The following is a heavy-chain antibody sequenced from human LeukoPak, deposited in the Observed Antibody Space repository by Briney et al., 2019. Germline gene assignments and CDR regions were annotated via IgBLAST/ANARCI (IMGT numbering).Heavy chain of an antibody. J-gene: IGHJ6*03. Sequence: PGGSLSLSCAASGFTFSCYTMNWVRPAPGQGLEWVSSISSSSSYIYYVDSVKGRFTISRDNAKKSLYLQMNSLRAEDTALYYCARDGDTVLTRGYYYYMDVWGKGTTVTVSS. V-gene: IGHV3-21*01. CDR1: GFTFSCYT. CDR2: ISSSSSYI. CDR3: ARDGDTVLTRGYYYYMDV. D-gene: IGHD4-23*01.